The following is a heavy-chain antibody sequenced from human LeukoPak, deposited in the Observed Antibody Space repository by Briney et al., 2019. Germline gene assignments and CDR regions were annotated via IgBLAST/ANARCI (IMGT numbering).Heavy chain of an antibody. CDR2: ISGTSVTA. V-gene: IGHV3-23*01. D-gene: IGHD3-22*01. CDR1: GFTYRSYA. Sequence: GGSLRLSCVASGFTYRSYALSWVRQAPGKGLEWVAAISGTSVTAFYADPVKGRFTVSRNNSNNTLFLQMNNVRAEDTAIYYSARVPYYFDSRAYYYFDSWGPGTLVSVSS. J-gene: IGHJ4*02. CDR3: ARVPYYFDSRAYYYFDS.